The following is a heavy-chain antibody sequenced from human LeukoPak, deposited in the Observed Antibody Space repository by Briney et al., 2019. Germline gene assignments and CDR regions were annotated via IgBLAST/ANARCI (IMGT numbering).Heavy chain of an antibody. J-gene: IGHJ5*02. CDR1: GGSFSGYY. CDR3: ARGRRTMIVVPPKPFDP. D-gene: IGHD3-22*01. CDR2: INHSGST. V-gene: IGHV4-34*01. Sequence: SETLSLTCAVYGGSFSGYYWSWIRQPPGKGLEWIGEINHSGSTNYNPSLKSRVTISVDTSKNQFSLKLSSVTAADTAVYYCARGRRTMIVVPPKPFDPWGQGTLVTVSS.